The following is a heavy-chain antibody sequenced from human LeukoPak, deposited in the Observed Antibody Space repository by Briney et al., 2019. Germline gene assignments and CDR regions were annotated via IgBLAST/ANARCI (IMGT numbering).Heavy chain of an antibody. CDR1: GFTFSSYS. V-gene: IGHV3-48*01. CDR3: ASDFIAVPDTSAC. Sequence: PGGSLRLSCAASGFTFSSYSMNWVRQAPGKGLEWVSYISSTSSVIHHADSVKGRFTISRDNAKNSLYLQMNSLRAEDTAVYYCASDFIAVPDTSACWGQGTLVTVSS. J-gene: IGHJ4*02. D-gene: IGHD6-19*01. CDR2: ISSTSSVI.